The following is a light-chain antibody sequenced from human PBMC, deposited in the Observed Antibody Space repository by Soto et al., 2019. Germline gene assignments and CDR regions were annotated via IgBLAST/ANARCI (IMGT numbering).Light chain of an antibody. V-gene: IGLV2-14*01. CDR1: CSDIGAYNY. Sequence: QSALTQPASVSGSLGQSITISCTGTCSDIGAYNYVSWYQQHPGKAPKLMIYDVSNRPSGVSNRFSGSKSGHTASLTISGLQAEDEADYYCSSYTSSSTVVFGGGTKLTVL. CDR2: DVS. CDR3: SSYTSSSTVV. J-gene: IGLJ2*01.